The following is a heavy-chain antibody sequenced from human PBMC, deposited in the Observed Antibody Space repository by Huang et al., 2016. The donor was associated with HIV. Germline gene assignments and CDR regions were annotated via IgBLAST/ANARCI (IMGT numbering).Heavy chain of an antibody. CDR1: GFSFSSYW. Sequence: EEQLEESGGGLVQPGGSLRLSCVGSGFSFSSYWMTWVRQAPGKGLEWVANRNEHGSVTRYVDSVRGRFAISRDNGENSVFLQMTSLRVEDTAIYYCSYSVSGQLANFWGQGSLVTVSS. J-gene: IGHJ4*02. V-gene: IGHV3-7*01. CDR3: SYSVSGQLANF. CDR2: RNEHGSVT. D-gene: IGHD6-6*01.